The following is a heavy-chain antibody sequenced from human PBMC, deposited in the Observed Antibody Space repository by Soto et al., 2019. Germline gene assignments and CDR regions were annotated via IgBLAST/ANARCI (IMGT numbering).Heavy chain of an antibody. CDR2: IIPIFGTA. CDR3: ASLLYYYDSSGPPKNYYGMDV. CDR1: GGTFSSYA. D-gene: IGHD3-22*01. J-gene: IGHJ6*02. Sequence: SVKVSCKASGGTFSSYAISWVRQAPGQGLEWMGGIIPIFGTANYAQKFQGRVTITADESTSTAYMELSSLRSEDTAVYYCASLLYYYDSSGPPKNYYGMDVWGQGTTVTVSS. V-gene: IGHV1-69*13.